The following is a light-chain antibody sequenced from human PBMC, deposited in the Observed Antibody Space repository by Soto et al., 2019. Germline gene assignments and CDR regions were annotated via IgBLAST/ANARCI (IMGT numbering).Light chain of an antibody. J-gene: IGKJ1*01. Sequence: AIQMTQSPSTLSASVGDRVTITCRTSQGIRNDLGWYQQKPGKAPKLLIYAASSLQSGVPSRFSGSGSGTDFTLTISSLQPEDFATYYCLQDYNYPPTFGQGTKVEIK. CDR3: LQDYNYPPT. V-gene: IGKV1-6*01. CDR2: AAS. CDR1: QGIRND.